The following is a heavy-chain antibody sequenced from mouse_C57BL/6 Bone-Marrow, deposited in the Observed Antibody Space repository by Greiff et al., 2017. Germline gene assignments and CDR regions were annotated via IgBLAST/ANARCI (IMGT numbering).Heavy chain of an antibody. J-gene: IGHJ4*01. V-gene: IGHV1-81*01. CDR2: IYPRSGNT. CDR1: GYTFTSYG. Sequence: QVQLQQSGAELARPGASVKLSCKASGYTFTSYGISWVKQRTGQGLEWIGEIYPRSGNTYYNEKFKGKATLTADKSSSTAYMELRSLTSEDSAVYFCARRTTVVARNYARDYWGQGTSVTVSS. CDR3: ARRTTVVARNYARDY. D-gene: IGHD1-1*01.